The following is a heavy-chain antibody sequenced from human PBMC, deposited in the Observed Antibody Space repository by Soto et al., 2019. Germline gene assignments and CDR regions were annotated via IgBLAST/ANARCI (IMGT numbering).Heavy chain of an antibody. Sequence: GGSLRLSCSDSGFTLGNFWIHWVRQAPGKGLEWVSHIGPDGTDIVYADSVKGRFIISRDNSKNTLYLQMNSLRAEDTAVYYCTRVVSGSYYDWFDPWGQGTLVTVSS. CDR1: GFTLGNFW. J-gene: IGHJ5*02. CDR3: TRVVSGSYYDWFDP. V-gene: IGHV3-74*03. D-gene: IGHD1-26*01. CDR2: IGPDGTDI.